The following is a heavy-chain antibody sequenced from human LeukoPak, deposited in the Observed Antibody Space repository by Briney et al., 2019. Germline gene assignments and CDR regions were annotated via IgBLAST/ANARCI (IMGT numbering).Heavy chain of an antibody. J-gene: IGHJ6*02. Sequence: SETLSLTCTVSGGSISSSSYYWGWIRQPPGKGLEWIGSIYYSGSTYYNPSLKSRVTISVDTSKNQFSLKLSSVTAADTAVYYCARRDGDYTFDYYYGMDVWGQGTTVTVSS. V-gene: IGHV4-39*01. CDR2: IYYSGST. D-gene: IGHD4-17*01. CDR1: GGSISSSSYY. CDR3: ARRDGDYTFDYYYGMDV.